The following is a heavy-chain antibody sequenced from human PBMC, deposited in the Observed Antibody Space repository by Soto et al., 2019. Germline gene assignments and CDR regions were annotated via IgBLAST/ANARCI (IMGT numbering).Heavy chain of an antibody. Sequence: GGSLRLSCAASGFTFSDYYMGWIRQAPGKGLEWISHISSSRSYTNYADSVKGRFTISRDNAKNSLYLQMNSLRAEDTAVYYCARDRGVDIGYFHYYGMDLWGQGTTVTVSS. V-gene: IGHV3-11*06. CDR1: GFTFSDYY. D-gene: IGHD3-9*01. CDR2: ISSSRSYT. J-gene: IGHJ6*02. CDR3: ARDRGVDIGYFHYYGMDL.